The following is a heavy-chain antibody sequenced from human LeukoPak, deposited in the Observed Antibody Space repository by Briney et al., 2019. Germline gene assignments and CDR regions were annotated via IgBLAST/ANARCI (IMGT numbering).Heavy chain of an antibody. D-gene: IGHD3-10*01. CDR1: GGSIGIYY. CDR2: IFTSGIA. J-gene: IGHJ6*03. CDR3: AREISGTYYNPLGYMDV. V-gene: IGHV4-4*07. Sequence: PSETLSLTCTVSGGSIGIYYWNWIRQPAGQGLEWIGRIFTSGIANYNPSLKSRVTMSVDTSKNQFSLNLSSVTAADTAVYYCAREISGTYYNPLGYMDVWGKGTTVTVSS.